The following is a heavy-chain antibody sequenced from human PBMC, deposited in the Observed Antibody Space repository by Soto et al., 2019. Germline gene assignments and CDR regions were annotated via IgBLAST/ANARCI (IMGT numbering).Heavy chain of an antibody. CDR2: ISNDGSNK. CDR1: GFTFSNYD. CDR3: ARDPYGMDV. V-gene: IGHV3-30-3*01. Sequence: QVQLVESGGGVVQPGRSLRLSCAASGFTFSNYDMHWVRQAPGKGLEWVAVISNDGSNKYYADSVKGRFTISRDNSKNTLYLQMDSLRAEDTAVYYCARDPYGMDVWGQRTTVTVSS. J-gene: IGHJ6*02.